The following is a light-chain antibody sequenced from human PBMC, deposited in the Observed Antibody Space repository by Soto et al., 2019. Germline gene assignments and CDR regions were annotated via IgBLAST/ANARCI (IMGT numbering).Light chain of an antibody. Sequence: QSVLTQLPSVSGAPGQRVTISCTGSSSNIGAGYDVHWYQQLPGTAPKLLIYGNNNRPSGVPDRFSGSKSGTSASLAITGLQAEDEGDYYCQSYDSSLSGSGVFGGGTKLTVL. V-gene: IGLV1-40*01. CDR2: GNN. CDR1: SSNIGAGYD. J-gene: IGLJ2*01. CDR3: QSYDSSLSGSGV.